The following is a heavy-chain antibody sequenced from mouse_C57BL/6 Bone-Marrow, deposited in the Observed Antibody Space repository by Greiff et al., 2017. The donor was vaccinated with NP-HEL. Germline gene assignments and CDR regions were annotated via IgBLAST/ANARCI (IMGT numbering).Heavy chain of an antibody. V-gene: IGHV5-15*01. J-gene: IGHJ4*01. CDR1: GFTFSDYG. CDR2: ISNLAYSI. Sequence: EVQLVESGGGLVQPGGSLKLSCAASGFTFSDYGMAWVRQAPRKGPEWVAFISNLAYSIYYADTVTGRFTISRENAKNTLYLEMSSLRSEDTAMYYCARHRIYYYGSSLYYAMDYWGQGTSVTVSS. CDR3: ARHRIYYYGSSLYYAMDY. D-gene: IGHD1-1*01.